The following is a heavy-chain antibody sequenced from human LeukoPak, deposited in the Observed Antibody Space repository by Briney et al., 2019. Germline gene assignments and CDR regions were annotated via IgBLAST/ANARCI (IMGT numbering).Heavy chain of an antibody. V-gene: IGHV3-21*01. D-gene: IGHD2-21*01. Sequence: GGSLRLSCAASGFTFSSYEMNWVRQAPGKGLEWVSSIGTSSSYIYYADSVKGRFTISRDNAKKSLYLEMNSLRAEDTAVYYCARGHIVVMADDDVFDYWGQGTLVTVSS. J-gene: IGHJ4*02. CDR1: GFTFSSYE. CDR3: ARGHIVVMADDDVFDY. CDR2: IGTSSSYI.